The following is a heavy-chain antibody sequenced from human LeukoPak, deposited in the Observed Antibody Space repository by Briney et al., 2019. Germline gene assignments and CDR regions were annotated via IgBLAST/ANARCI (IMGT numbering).Heavy chain of an antibody. Sequence: GGSLRLSCAASGFTFSSYGMHWVRQAPGKGLEWVAFIRYDGSNKYYADSVKGRFTISRDNSKNTLYLQMNSLRAEDTAVYYCARDPYYYDSSGYFGGFDYWGQGTLVTVSS. CDR2: IRYDGSNK. J-gene: IGHJ4*02. D-gene: IGHD3-22*01. V-gene: IGHV3-30*02. CDR1: GFTFSSYG. CDR3: ARDPYYYDSSGYFGGFDY.